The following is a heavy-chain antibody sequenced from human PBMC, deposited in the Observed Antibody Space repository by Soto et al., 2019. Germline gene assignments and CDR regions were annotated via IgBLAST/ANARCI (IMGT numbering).Heavy chain of an antibody. J-gene: IGHJ4*02. CDR3: AREGLSGYSYGYGPIDY. CDR2: ISGSSSYT. D-gene: IGHD5-18*01. CDR1: GFTFSDYF. Sequence: QAQLVESGGGLVKPGGSLRLSRAASGFTFSDYFMTWIRQAPGKGLEWVSYISGSSSYTNYADSVKGRFTISRENAKNSVYLQMNSLRAEDTAVYYCAREGLSGYSYGYGPIDYWGQGILVTVSS. V-gene: IGHV3-11*06.